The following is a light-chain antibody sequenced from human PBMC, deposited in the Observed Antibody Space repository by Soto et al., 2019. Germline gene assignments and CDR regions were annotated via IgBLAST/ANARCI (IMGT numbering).Light chain of an antibody. V-gene: IGLV2-23*01. CDR2: EGS. CDR1: SSDVGSYNL. J-gene: IGLJ1*01. CDR3: CSYAGSSTSPYV. Sequence: QSFLTQPASVSGSPGQSITISCTGTSSDVGSYNLVSWYQQHPGKAPKLMIYEGSKRPSGVSNRFSGSKSGNTASLTISGLQAEDEADYYCCSYAGSSTSPYVFGTGTKVTVL.